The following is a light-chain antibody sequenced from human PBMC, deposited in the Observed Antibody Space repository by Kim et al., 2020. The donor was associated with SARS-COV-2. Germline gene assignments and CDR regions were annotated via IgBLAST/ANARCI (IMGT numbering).Light chain of an antibody. CDR2: DAS. J-gene: IGKJ2*01. V-gene: IGKV3-11*01. Sequence: LSPGERATLSCRASQSVSSSLAWYQQKPGQARRLLIYDASNGATGIPARFSGSGSGTDFTLTISSLEPEDFAVYYCQQRSNWPPYTFGQGTKLEI. CDR1: QSVSSS. CDR3: QQRSNWPPYT.